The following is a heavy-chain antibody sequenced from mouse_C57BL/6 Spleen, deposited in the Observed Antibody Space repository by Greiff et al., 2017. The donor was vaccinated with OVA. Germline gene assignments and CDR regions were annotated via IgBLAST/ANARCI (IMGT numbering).Heavy chain of an antibody. D-gene: IGHD1-1*01. CDR1: GYAFSSSW. CDR2: IYPGDGDT. Sequence: VKVVESGPELVKPGASVKISCKASGYAFSSSWMNWVKQRPGQGLEWIGRIYPGDGDTNYNGKFKGKATLTADKSSSTAYMQLSSLTSEDSAVYFCARSRITTVVATNYFDYWGQGTTLTVSS. V-gene: IGHV1-82*01. J-gene: IGHJ2*01. CDR3: ARSRITTVVATNYFDY.